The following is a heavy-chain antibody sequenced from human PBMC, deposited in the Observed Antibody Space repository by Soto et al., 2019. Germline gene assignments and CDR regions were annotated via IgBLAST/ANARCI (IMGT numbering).Heavy chain of an antibody. Sequence: GGSLRLSCAASGFTFSSCAMHWVRQAPGKGLEWVAVISYDGSNKYYADSVKGRFTISRDNSKNTLYLQMNSLRAEDTAVYYCARAIAVAGGVYYYGMGVWGQGTTVTVSS. CDR2: ISYDGSNK. J-gene: IGHJ6*02. CDR1: GFTFSSCA. D-gene: IGHD6-19*01. V-gene: IGHV3-30-3*01. CDR3: ARAIAVAGGVYYYGMGV.